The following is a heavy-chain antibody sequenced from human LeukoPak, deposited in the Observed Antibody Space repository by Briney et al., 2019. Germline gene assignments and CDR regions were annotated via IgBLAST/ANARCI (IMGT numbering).Heavy chain of an antibody. CDR2: INPNSGGT. J-gene: IGHJ4*02. Sequence: ASVKVSCKASGYIFAGYYIYWVRQAPGQGLEWMGWINPNSGGTNYAQKFQGRVTMTRDTSITTAYMELSRLRSDDTAVYYCARWDHYDSNGIPFDYWGQGTLVTVSS. CDR3: ARWDHYDSNGIPFDY. D-gene: IGHD3-22*01. V-gene: IGHV1-2*02. CDR1: GYIFAGYY.